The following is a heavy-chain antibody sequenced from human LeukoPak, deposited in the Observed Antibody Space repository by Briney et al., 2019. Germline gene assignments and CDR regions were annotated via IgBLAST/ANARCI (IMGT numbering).Heavy chain of an antibody. Sequence: ASVKVSCKASGYTFTNYDINWVRHAAGQGLEWMGWMNPNSGDTGYAQEFQDRVTITRDTSISTAYMELSSVRSEDTAVYYCARHDFWRGSTDYWGLGTLVTVSS. D-gene: IGHD3-3*01. J-gene: IGHJ4*02. CDR2: MNPNSGDT. CDR3: ARHDFWRGSTDY. CDR1: GYTFTNYD. V-gene: IGHV1-8*03.